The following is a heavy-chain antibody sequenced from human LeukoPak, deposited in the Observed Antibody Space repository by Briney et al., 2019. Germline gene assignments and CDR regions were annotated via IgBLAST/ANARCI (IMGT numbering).Heavy chain of an antibody. CDR3: AREITALEGSPYGSGSYYVDY. Sequence: GGSLRLSCAASGFTFSSYGVHWVRQAPGKGLEWVAVIWYDGSNKYYADSVKGRFTISRDNSKNTLYLQMNSLRAEDTAVYYCAREITALEGSPYGSGSYYVDYWGQGTLVTVSS. CDR2: IWYDGSNK. D-gene: IGHD3-10*01. J-gene: IGHJ4*02. V-gene: IGHV3-33*01. CDR1: GFTFSSYG.